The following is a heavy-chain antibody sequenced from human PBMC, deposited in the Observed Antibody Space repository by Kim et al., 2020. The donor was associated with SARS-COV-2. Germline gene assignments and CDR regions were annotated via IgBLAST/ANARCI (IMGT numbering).Heavy chain of an antibody. Sequence: SVKVSCKASGGTFSSYAISWVRQAPGQGLEWMGGIIPIFGTANYAQKFQGRVTITADESTSTAYMELSSLRSEDTAVYYCARGFDYGDYFSVYGMDVWGQGTTVTVSS. J-gene: IGHJ6*02. CDR3: ARGFDYGDYFSVYGMDV. V-gene: IGHV1-69*13. D-gene: IGHD4-17*01. CDR1: GGTFSSYA. CDR2: IIPIFGTA.